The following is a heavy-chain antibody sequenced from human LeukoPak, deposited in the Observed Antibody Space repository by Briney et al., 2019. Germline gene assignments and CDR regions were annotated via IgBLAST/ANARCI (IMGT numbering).Heavy chain of an antibody. J-gene: IGHJ4*02. CDR3: AGGSGYYPSFDY. V-gene: IGHV3-9*01. Sequence: QPGRSLRLSCAASGFTFDDYAMHWVRQAPGKGLEWVSGISWNSGSIGYADSVKGRFTISRDNAKNSLYLQMNSLRAEDTALYYCAGGSGYYPSFDYWGQGTLVTVSS. CDR2: ISWNSGSI. CDR1: GFTFDDYA. D-gene: IGHD3-22*01.